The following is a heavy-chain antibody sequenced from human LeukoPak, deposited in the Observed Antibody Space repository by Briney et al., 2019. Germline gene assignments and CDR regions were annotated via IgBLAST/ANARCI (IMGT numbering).Heavy chain of an antibody. D-gene: IGHD2-2*01. CDR1: GFTFDDYA. J-gene: IGHJ4*02. CDR3: AKDQGFAYQGEFDY. V-gene: IGHV3-9*01. CDR2: ISWNSGSI. Sequence: PGRSLRLSCAASGFTFDDYAMHWVRQAPGKGLEWVSGISWNSGSIGYADSVKGRFTISRDNAKNSLYLQMNSLRAEDTALYYCAKDQGFAYQGEFDYWGQGTLVTVSS.